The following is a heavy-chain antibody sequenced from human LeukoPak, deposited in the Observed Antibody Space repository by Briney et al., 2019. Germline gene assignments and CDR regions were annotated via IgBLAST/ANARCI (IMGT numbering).Heavy chain of an antibody. D-gene: IGHD2-15*01. J-gene: IGHJ4*02. V-gene: IGHV1-46*01. Sequence: ASVKVSCKASGYTFTSYHMHWVRQAPGQGLEWMGIINPSGGSTNYAQKFQGRVTMTRDMSTSTVYMELSSLRSEDAAVYYCAREAPGYCTGDNCYSQAFFDYWGQGTLVTVSS. CDR3: AREAPGYCTGDNCYSQAFFDY. CDR2: INPSGGST. CDR1: GYTFTSYH.